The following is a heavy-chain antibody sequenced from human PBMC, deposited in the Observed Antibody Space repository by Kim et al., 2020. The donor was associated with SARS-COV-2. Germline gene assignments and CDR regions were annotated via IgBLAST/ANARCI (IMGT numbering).Heavy chain of an antibody. D-gene: IGHD1-20*01. Sequence: YNDDTVEGRFTIPRDNSKNTLYLQMTSLRAEDTAVYYCAKMRLRYNHFDYWGQGTLVTVSS. CDR3: AKMRLRYNHFDY. J-gene: IGHJ4*02. V-gene: IGHV3-23*01.